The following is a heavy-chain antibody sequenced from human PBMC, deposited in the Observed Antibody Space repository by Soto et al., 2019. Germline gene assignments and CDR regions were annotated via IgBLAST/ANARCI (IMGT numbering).Heavy chain of an antibody. CDR3: ARTSYYDSTGYYNLDV. D-gene: IGHD3-22*01. Sequence: SETLSLTCTVSGGSISSSSYYWGWIRQPPGKGLEWIGSIYYSGSTYYNPSLKSRVTISVDKSKNQFSLKLNSVNAADTADYYCARTSYYDSTGYYNLDVWGPGTTVTVSS. CDR1: GGSISSSSYY. J-gene: IGHJ6*02. V-gene: IGHV4-39*07. CDR2: IYYSGST.